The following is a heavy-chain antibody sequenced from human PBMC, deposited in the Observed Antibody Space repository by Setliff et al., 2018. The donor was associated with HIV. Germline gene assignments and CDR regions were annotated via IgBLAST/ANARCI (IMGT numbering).Heavy chain of an antibody. CDR3: AGVPGRYGSSGYAFDI. J-gene: IGHJ3*02. D-gene: IGHD3-22*01. CDR1: GYTFTGYY. V-gene: IGHV1-2*02. CDR2: INPNSGGT. Sequence: ASVKVSCKASGYTFTGYYMHWVRQAPGQGLEWMGWINPNSGGTNYAQKFQGRVTMTRDTSISTAYMELSRLRSDDTAVYYCAGVPGRYGSSGYAFDIWGQGTMVTVSS.